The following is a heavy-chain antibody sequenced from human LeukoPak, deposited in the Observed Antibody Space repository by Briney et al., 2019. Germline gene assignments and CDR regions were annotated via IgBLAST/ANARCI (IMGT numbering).Heavy chain of an antibody. CDR1: GGSISSGDYY. D-gene: IGHD2-15*01. CDR3: ARDLRWTYHFDY. Sequence: SVTLSLTCTVSGGSISSGDYYWSWIRQPPGKGLVWIGYIYYSGSTYYNPSLKSRVTISVDTSKNQFSLKLSSVTAADTAVYYCARDLRWTYHFDYWGQGTLVTVSS. V-gene: IGHV4-30-4*01. J-gene: IGHJ4*02. CDR2: IYYSGST.